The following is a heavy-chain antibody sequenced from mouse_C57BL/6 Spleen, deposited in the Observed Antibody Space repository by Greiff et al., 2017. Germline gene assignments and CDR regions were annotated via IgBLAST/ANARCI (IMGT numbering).Heavy chain of an antibody. CDR2: ISDGGSYT. J-gene: IGHJ4*01. CDR1: GFTFSSYA. V-gene: IGHV5-4*01. CDR3: ARDHYDSYAMDY. Sequence: EVHLVESGGGLVKPGGSLKLSCAASGFTFSSYAMSWVRQTPEKRLEWVATISDGGSYTYYPDNVKGRFPISRDNAKNNLYLQMSHLKSEDTAMYYCARDHYDSYAMDYWGQGTSVTVSS. D-gene: IGHD1-1*02.